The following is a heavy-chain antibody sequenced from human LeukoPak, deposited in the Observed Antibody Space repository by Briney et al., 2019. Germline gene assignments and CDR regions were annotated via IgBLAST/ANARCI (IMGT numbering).Heavy chain of an antibody. J-gene: IGHJ6*02. CDR2: IYYSGST. CDR3: ARIPYLYYYGMDV. V-gene: IGHV4-59*01. Sequence: PSETLSLTCTVPGGSISSYYWSWIRQPPGKGLEWIGYIYYSGSTNYNPSLKSRVTISVDTSKNQFSLKLSSVTAADTAVYYCARIPYLYYYGMDVWGQGTTVTVSS. CDR1: GGSISSYY.